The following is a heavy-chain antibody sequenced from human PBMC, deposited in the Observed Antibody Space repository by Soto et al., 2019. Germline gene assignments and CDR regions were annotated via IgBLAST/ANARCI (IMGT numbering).Heavy chain of an antibody. V-gene: IGHV1-69*06. CDR2: IIPIFGTA. CDR3: VSTYGSGSFLGMDV. Sequence: QVQLVQSGAEVKKPGSSVKVSCKASGGTFSSYAISWVRQAPGQGLEWMGGIIPIFGTANYAQKFQGRVTITADKSTSTAYMELSSLRSEDTAVYYCVSTYGSGSFLGMDVWGQGTTVTVSS. D-gene: IGHD3-10*01. J-gene: IGHJ6*02. CDR1: GGTFSSYA.